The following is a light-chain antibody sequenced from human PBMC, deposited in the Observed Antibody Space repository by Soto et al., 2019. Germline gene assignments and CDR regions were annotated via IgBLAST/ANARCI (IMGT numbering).Light chain of an antibody. CDR1: QSISSN. CDR2: TAS. J-gene: IGKJ4*01. CDR3: QQSYNTPLT. V-gene: IGKV1-39*01. Sequence: DIQMTQSPSSLSASLGDRVTITWGASQSISSNLNWYQQKPGKAPKPLIHTASSLQSGVPSRFSGSGSGTDFTLTISSLQTEDFATYYCQQSYNTPLTFGGGTKVDIK.